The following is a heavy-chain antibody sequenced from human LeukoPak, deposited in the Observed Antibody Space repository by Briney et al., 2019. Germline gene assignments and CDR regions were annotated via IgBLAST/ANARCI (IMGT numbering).Heavy chain of an antibody. V-gene: IGHV4-61*01. CDR2: ISNSGST. Sequence: AETLSLTCAVSGGSVNRGTSFWTWIRKPPGKGLEWIGYISNSGSTNYHPSLKSRVTISVDTSKNQFSLKLSSVTAADTAVYYCARFEGSTDYFDYWGQGTLVTVSS. CDR3: ARFEGSTDYFDY. D-gene: IGHD2-2*01. J-gene: IGHJ4*02. CDR1: GGSVNRGTSF.